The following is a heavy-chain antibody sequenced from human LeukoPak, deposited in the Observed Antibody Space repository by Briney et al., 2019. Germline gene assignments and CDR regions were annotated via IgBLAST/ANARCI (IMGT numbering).Heavy chain of an antibody. CDR2: ISSSSSTI. J-gene: IGHJ4*02. V-gene: IGHV3-48*02. CDR1: GFTFSSYS. D-gene: IGHD3-22*01. CDR3: ARLYSSGYYYPAY. Sequence: GGSLRLSCAASGFTFSSYSMNWVRQAPGKGLEWVSYISSSSSTIYYADSVKGRFTISRDNAKNSLYLQMNSLRDEDTDVYYCARLYSSGYYYPAYWGQGTLVTVSS.